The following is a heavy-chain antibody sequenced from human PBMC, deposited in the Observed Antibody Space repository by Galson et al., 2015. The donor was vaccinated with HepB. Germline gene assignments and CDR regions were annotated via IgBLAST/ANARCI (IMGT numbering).Heavy chain of an antibody. Sequence: SVKVSCKVSGSSLTESCLHWVRQSPGKGLEWMGGFYPEHGKTLYSQKLQGRVTMTEDTSREIAYMELNRLRSEDTAIYYCATTRRRGFLDLLLLTYWGQGTLVTVSS. CDR1: GSSLTESC. J-gene: IGHJ4*02. V-gene: IGHV1-24*01. CDR3: ATTRRRGFLDLLLLTY. D-gene: IGHD3/OR15-3a*01. CDR2: FYPEHGKT.